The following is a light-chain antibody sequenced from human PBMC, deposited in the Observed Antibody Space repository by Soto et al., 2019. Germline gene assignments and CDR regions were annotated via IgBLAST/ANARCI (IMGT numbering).Light chain of an antibody. CDR3: SSYTSGSTLGV. J-gene: IGLJ2*01. CDR1: SSDVGGYNY. V-gene: IGLV2-14*01. CDR2: DVS. Sequence: QSVLTQPASVSGSPGQSITISCTGTSSDVGGYNYVSWYQQHPGKAPKLMIYDVSNRPSGVSNRFSGSKSGNTASLTISGLQAEDEADYYCSSYTSGSTLGVFGGGTQLPVL.